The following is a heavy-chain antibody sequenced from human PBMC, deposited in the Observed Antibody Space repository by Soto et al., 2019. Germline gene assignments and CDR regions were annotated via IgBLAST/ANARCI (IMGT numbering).Heavy chain of an antibody. CDR3: ARRGYSSSWYYYYYYGMDV. V-gene: IGHV1-8*01. CDR1: GYTFTSYD. J-gene: IGHJ6*02. CDR2: MNPNSGNT. Sequence: QVQLVQSGAEVKKPGASVKVSCKASGYTFTSYDINWVRQATGQGLEWMGWMNPNSGNTGYGQKFQGRVTMTRNTSISTAYMKLISLRSEDTAVYYCARRGYSSSWYYYYYYGMDVWGQGTTVTVSS. D-gene: IGHD6-13*01.